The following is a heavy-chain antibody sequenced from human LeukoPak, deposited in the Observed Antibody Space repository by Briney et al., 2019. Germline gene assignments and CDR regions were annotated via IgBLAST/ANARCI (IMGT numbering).Heavy chain of an antibody. V-gene: IGHV1-18*01. CDR3: ARDSAEWELRFGYFVY. D-gene: IGHD1-26*01. CDR1: GYTFTSYG. J-gene: IGHJ4*02. Sequence: ASVKVSCKASGYTFTSYGISWVRQAPGQGLEWMGWISAYNGNTNYAQKLQGRVTMTTDTSTSTAYMELRSLRSDDTAVYYCARDSAEWELRFGYFVYWGQGTLVTVSS. CDR2: ISAYNGNT.